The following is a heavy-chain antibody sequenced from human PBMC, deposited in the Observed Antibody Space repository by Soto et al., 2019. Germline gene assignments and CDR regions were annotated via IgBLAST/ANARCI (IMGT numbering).Heavy chain of an antibody. V-gene: IGHV1-18*01. Sequence: ASVNVSCKSSGYTFTSYCISWGRQAPGQGLEWMGWISAYNGNTNYAQKLQGRVTMTTDTSTSTAYMELRSLRSDDTAVYYCARKDRAKRFDPWGQGTLVTVSS. CDR2: ISAYNGNT. CDR1: GYTFTSYC. J-gene: IGHJ5*02. D-gene: IGHD2-15*01. CDR3: ARKDRAKRFDP.